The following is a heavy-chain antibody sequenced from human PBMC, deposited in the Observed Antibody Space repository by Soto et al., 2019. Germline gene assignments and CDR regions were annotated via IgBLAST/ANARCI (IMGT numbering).Heavy chain of an antibody. D-gene: IGHD6-13*01. CDR1: GGTFSSYT. J-gene: IGHJ4*02. V-gene: IGHV1-69*02. CDR3: AALPTAYSCSDEGYHY. CDR2: IIPSLGIA. Sequence: QVQLVQSGAEVKKPGSSVKVSCKASGGTFSSYTISWVRQAPGQGLEWMGRIIPSLGIANYAQKFQGRVTITADKSTSTAYQELSSQGAEDTAVYYCAALPTAYSCSDEGYHYWGQGTLGTVSS.